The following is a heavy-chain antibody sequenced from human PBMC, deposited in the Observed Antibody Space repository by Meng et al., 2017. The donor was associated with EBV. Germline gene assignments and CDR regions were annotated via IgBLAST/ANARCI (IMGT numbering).Heavy chain of an antibody. Sequence: QLQLRESGPGQVKPSXXXXLTXXVSGGSVNNESYYWGWIRQPPGKGLEYIGYIYYTGSTNYNSSLKSRVTISLDKSKNQFSLKLTSLTAADTAIYYCARGDYTNYPRWFDPWGQGTLVTVSS. CDR3: ARGDYTNYPRWFDP. V-gene: IGHV4-61*01. D-gene: IGHD4-11*01. J-gene: IGHJ5*02. CDR1: GGSVNNESYY. CDR2: IYYTGST.